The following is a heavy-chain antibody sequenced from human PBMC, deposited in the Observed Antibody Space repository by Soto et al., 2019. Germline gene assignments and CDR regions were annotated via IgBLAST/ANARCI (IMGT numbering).Heavy chain of an antibody. V-gene: IGHV4-59*01. D-gene: IGHD3-22*01. J-gene: IGHJ5*02. CDR3: ASSGIVGREVNTWFDP. Sequence: ETLSLTCTDSAGFITTSYWSWIRQPLGKALEWIGYISYRGSTNYNPSLKSRLTISIDTSKSQISLKLTSMTTADTAVYYCASSGIVGREVNTWFDPWGQGTLVTVSS. CDR1: AGFITTSY. CDR2: ISYRGST.